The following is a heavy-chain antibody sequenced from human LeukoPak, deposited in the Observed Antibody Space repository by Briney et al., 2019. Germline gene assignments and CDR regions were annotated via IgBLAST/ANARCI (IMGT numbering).Heavy chain of an antibody. D-gene: IGHD6-19*01. CDR3: ARGKGYSSGWHFDY. J-gene: IGHJ4*02. V-gene: IGHV4-4*07. CDR2: IVTSGST. Sequence: SETLSLTCTVSGGSISGYYWSWIRQPAGKGPEWIGRIVTSGSTNYNPSLKSRVTMSVDTSKSQFSLRLSSVIAADTAVYYCARGKGYSSGWHFDYWGQGTLVTVSS. CDR1: GGSISGYY.